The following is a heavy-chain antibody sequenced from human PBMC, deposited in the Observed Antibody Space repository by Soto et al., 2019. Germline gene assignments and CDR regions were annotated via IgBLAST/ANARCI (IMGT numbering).Heavy chain of an antibody. Sequence: SENLSLTCTVSGGSISSSSYYLGWVRQPPGKGLEWVGSIYYSGSTYYNPSLKSRVTISVDTSKNQFSLKLSSVTAADTAVYYCARQLDYGGNSNFDYWGQGTLVTVSS. CDR3: ARQLDYGGNSNFDY. CDR1: GGSISSSSYY. CDR2: IYYSGST. D-gene: IGHD4-17*01. J-gene: IGHJ4*02. V-gene: IGHV4-39*01.